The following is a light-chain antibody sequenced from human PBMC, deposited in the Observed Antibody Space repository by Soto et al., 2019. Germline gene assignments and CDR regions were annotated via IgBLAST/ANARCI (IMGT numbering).Light chain of an antibody. CDR3: EDPDTSHLR. CDR1: QGISSY. CDR2: AAS. J-gene: IGKJ5*01. V-gene: IGKV1-9*01. Sequence: TITWRASQGISSYLAWLQQKPGKAPKLLIYAASTLQSGVPSRFSGSGSGTAFTLTIRTMQPEDSATYYCEDPDTSHLRFGEGKQLEIK.